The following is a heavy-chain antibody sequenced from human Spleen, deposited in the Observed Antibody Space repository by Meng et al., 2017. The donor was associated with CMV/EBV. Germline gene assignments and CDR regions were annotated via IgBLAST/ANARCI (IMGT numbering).Heavy chain of an antibody. CDR3: VRELLPIFAVGLPGDY. CDR1: GFTFGDYG. CDR2: IRSKDYGETT. J-gene: IGHJ4*02. D-gene: IGHD3-3*01. Sequence: GESLKISCATSGFTFGDYGLSWVRQAPGKGLEWVGFIRSKDYGETTEYAASVKARFTISRDDSKNIAYLQMNSLKTEDTAVYYCVRELLPIFAVGLPGDYWGPGTLVTVSS. V-gene: IGHV3-49*04.